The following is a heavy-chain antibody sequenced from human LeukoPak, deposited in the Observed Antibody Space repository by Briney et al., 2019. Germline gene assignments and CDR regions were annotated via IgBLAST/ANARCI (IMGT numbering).Heavy chain of an antibody. V-gene: IGHV4-59*01. D-gene: IGHD6-13*01. CDR1: GGSISPYY. J-gene: IGHJ4*02. Sequence: SETLSLTCTVSGGSISPYYWSWIRQSPGKGLEWIGYVYYSGSTNYNPSLKSRVTISLDTSKNQFSLRLTSVTAADTALYYCARDGRITYNSTWSFDSWGQGTLVTVSS. CDR2: VYYSGST. CDR3: ARDGRITYNSTWSFDS.